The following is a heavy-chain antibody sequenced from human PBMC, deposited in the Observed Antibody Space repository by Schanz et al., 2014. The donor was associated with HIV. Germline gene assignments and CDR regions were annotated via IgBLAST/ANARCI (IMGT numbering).Heavy chain of an antibody. J-gene: IGHJ5*02. CDR2: MNPNSGHT. V-gene: IGHV1-8*01. CDR3: ARARAKIEGRPVGNWFDP. CDR1: GYTFSSYD. Sequence: QVYLVQSGTEVKKPGASVKVSCKASGYTFSSYDINWVRQATGQGLEWMGWMNPNSGHTGYAQKFQGRVDMTRTTSISTAYMELRGLTSEDTAVYFCARARAKIEGRPVGNWFDPWGQGTLVTVSS. D-gene: IGHD6-6*01.